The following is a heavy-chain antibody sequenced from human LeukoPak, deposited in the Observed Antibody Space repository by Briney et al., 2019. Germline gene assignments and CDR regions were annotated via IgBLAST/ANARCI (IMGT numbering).Heavy chain of an antibody. V-gene: IGHV1-69*05. D-gene: IGHD3-22*01. Sequence: GASVKVSCKASGGTFSSYAISWVRQAPGQGLEWMGRIIPIFGTANYAQKFQGRVTITTDESTSTAYMELSSLRSEDTAVYYCARGRTYYYDSSGYGAFDIWDQGTMVTVSS. CDR1: GGTFSSYA. CDR3: ARGRTYYYDSSGYGAFDI. J-gene: IGHJ3*02. CDR2: IIPIFGTA.